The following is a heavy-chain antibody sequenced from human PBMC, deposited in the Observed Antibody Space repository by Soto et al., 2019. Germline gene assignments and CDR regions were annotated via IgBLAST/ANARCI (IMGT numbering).Heavy chain of an antibody. J-gene: IGHJ4*02. Sequence: HITLKESGPTLVRPTQTLTLTCAFSGFSRSTSGVGVAWIRQPPGKALEWLAVIYWDDSKHYSPSLRSRLTITKDTSKNQVVLTMTTMDPMDTGTYYCAHKGPEDWPLDYWGQGTLVTVSS. V-gene: IGHV2-5*02. CDR1: GFSRSTSGVG. CDR3: AHKGPEDWPLDY. D-gene: IGHD3-9*01. CDR2: IYWDDSK.